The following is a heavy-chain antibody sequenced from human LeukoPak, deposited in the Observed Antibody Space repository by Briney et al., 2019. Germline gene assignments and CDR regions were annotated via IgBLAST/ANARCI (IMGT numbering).Heavy chain of an antibody. CDR3: VRDSFGFDY. Sequence: PGGSLRLSCAASGFTFSSYGMHWVRQAPGKGLEWVSSISSTSSYIFYADSVKGRFTISRDNAKNSLYLQMNSLRAEDTAVYYCVRDSFGFDYWGQGTMVTVSS. V-gene: IGHV3-21*01. J-gene: IGHJ4*02. CDR1: GFTFSSYG. CDR2: ISSTSSYI. D-gene: IGHD3-10*01.